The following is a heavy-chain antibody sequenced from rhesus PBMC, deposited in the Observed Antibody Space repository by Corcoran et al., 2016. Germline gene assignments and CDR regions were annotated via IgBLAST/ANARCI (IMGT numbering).Heavy chain of an antibody. CDR2: LSNGGGST. J-gene: IGHJ4*01. Sequence: EVQLVESGGGLVQPGGSLRLSCAASGFTFSSYGMSWVRQAPGKGLDGVSYLSNGGGSTYDEDSVKGRFTIYRDNSKNTLSLQMNSLRAEDTAVYYCAKWRVGATPYFDYWGQGVLVTVSS. V-gene: IGHV3S5*01. CDR3: AKWRVGATPYFDY. D-gene: IGHD1-44*02. CDR1: GFTFSSYG.